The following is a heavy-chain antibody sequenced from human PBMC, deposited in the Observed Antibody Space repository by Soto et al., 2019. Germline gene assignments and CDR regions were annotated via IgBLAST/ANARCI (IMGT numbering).Heavy chain of an antibody. J-gene: IGHJ4*02. CDR1: GFTFSSYA. Sequence: GGSLRLSCAASGFTFSSYAMHWVRQAPGKGLEWVAVISYDASKQFYAASVEGRFTISRDNSKAILYLQMNSLRAEDTAVYYCAAWAEGATEVHWGQGTLVTVSS. D-gene: IGHD2-15*01. CDR3: AAWAEGATEVH. V-gene: IGHV3-30*04. CDR2: ISYDASKQ.